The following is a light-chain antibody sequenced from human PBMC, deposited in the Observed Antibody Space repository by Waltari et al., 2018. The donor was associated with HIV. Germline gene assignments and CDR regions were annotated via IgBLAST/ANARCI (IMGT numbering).Light chain of an antibody. V-gene: IGLV3-27*01. CDR3: YSATDNIGV. J-gene: IGLJ2*01. Sequence: SYELIQTPSLSVSPGQTVTIPCSGDLLAKKFAWWFQQKPGQAPLLIIYKDTRRPSEISGRFSGSSSGTSVTLTISGAQLDDEATYYCYSATDNIGVFGGGTKLTVL. CDR1: LLAKKF. CDR2: KDT.